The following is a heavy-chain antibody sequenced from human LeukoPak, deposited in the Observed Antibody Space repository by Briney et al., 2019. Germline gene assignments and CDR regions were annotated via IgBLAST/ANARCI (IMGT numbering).Heavy chain of an antibody. V-gene: IGHV3-72*01. CDR2: SRNKAKGYST. CDR3: ASSLNLGGPYYGSAYYFDY. D-gene: IGHD3-10*01. CDR1: GFTFSDHY. Sequence: GGSLRLSCAASGFTFSDHYMEWVRQAPGKGLEWVGRSRNKAKGYSTEYAASVKGRFTISRDDSKNSLYLQMNTLKTEDTAVYYCASSLNLGGPYYGSAYYFDYWGQGTLVTVSS. J-gene: IGHJ4*02.